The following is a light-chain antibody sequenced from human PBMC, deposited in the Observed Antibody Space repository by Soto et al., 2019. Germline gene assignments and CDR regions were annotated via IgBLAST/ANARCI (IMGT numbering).Light chain of an antibody. V-gene: IGKV1-5*01. CDR3: QQYYRSSIT. J-gene: IGKJ5*01. CDR2: DAS. Sequence: RASQGISKWLAWYQQKPGKAPQLLIYDASTLERGVPSRFSGTGSGTEFTLTISSLQPDDFATYYCQQYYRSSITFGQGTRLEIK. CDR1: QGISKW.